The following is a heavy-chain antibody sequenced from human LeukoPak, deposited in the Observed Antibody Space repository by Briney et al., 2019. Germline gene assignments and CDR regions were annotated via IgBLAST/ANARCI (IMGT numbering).Heavy chain of an antibody. V-gene: IGHV1-2*02. CDR3: ARGPSGGSSSWYDFYYYYYYMDV. D-gene: IGHD6-13*01. Sequence: ASVKVSCKASGYTFTGYYMHWVRQAPGQGLEWMGWINPNSGGTNYAQKFQGRVTMTRDTSISTAYMELSRLRSDDTAVYYCARGPSGGSSSWYDFYYYYYYMDVWGKGTTVTVSS. CDR1: GYTFTGYY. J-gene: IGHJ6*03. CDR2: INPNSGGT.